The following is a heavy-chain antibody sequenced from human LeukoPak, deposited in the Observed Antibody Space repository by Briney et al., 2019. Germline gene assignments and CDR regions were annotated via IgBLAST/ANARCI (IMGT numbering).Heavy chain of an antibody. CDR3: TRRAARWQFDL. CDR1: GFNFDDYA. V-gene: IGHV3-9*01. Sequence: PGRSLRLSCAVSGFNFDDYAMHRVRQAPGRGLEWVSGINWKTGNGIYADSVKGRFTISRDNAKNSLYLQMSSLRAEDTALYYCTRRAARWQFDLWGRGTLFTVSS. J-gene: IGHJ2*01. D-gene: IGHD5-24*01. CDR2: INWKTGNG.